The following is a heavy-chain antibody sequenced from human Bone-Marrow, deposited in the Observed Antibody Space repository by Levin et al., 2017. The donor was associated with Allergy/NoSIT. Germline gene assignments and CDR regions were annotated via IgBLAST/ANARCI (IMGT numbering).Heavy chain of an antibody. Sequence: TLSLTCTFSGFSLSTREMGVSWIRQPPGKALEWLALIDWDEDKEYNTSLKTRLTISKDTSKNQVVLTMTNMGPVDTATYYCARIRGYCSSSSCYYYYMDVWGKGATVTVSS. CDR2: IDWDEDK. J-gene: IGHJ6*03. V-gene: IGHV2-70*18. D-gene: IGHD2-2*01. CDR3: ARIRGYCSSSSCYYYYMDV. CDR1: GFSLSTREMG.